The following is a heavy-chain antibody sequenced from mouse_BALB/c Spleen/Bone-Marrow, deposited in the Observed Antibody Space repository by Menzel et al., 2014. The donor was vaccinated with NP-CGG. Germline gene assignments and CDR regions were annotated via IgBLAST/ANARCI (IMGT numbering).Heavy chain of an antibody. V-gene: IGHV2-9-2*01. CDR1: GFSLTSYD. D-gene: IGHD3-1*01. J-gene: IGHJ2*01. CDR3: VREQSSGYPFFDY. CDR2: IWTGGDT. Sequence: VHLVESGPGLVAPSQSLSITCTVSGFSLTSYDISWIRQPPGKGLEWLGVIWTGGDTNYNLAFMSRLSISKDNSKSQVFLKMNSLQTNDTAIDYCVREQSSGYPFFDYWGHGTTLTVSS.